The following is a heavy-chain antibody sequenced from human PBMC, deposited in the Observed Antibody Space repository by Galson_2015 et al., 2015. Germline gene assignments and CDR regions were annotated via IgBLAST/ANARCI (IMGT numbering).Heavy chain of an antibody. D-gene: IGHD6-13*01. J-gene: IGHJ4*02. CDR1: GYTFTGYY. Sequence: SVKVSCKASGYTFTGYYMHWVRQAPGQGLEWMGRLNPNSGGTNFAQKFQDRVTMTRDTSISTGYVELSRLRSDDTAVYYCARAYSSTWSPTYYFDYWGQGTLVTVSS. V-gene: IGHV1-2*06. CDR3: ARAYSSTWSPTYYFDY. CDR2: LNPNSGGT.